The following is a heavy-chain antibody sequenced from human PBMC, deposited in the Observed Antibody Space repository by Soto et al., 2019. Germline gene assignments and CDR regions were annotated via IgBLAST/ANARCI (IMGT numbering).Heavy chain of an antibody. J-gene: IGHJ5*02. Sequence: PSETLSLTCTVSGGSISSYYWSWIRQPPGKGLEWIGYIYYSGSTNYNPSLESRVTISVDTSKNQFSLKLSSVTAADTAVYYCARGYCSSTSCYWGRNWFDPWGQGTLVTVSS. D-gene: IGHD2-2*01. CDR3: ARGYCSSTSCYWGRNWFDP. CDR2: IYYSGST. V-gene: IGHV4-59*01. CDR1: GGSISSYY.